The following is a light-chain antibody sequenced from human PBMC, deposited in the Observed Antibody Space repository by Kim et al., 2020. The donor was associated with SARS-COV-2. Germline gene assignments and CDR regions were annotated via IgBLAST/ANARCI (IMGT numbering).Light chain of an antibody. CDR1: SLRSYY. CDR2: GKN. CDR3: NSRDSSGNPWV. V-gene: IGLV3-19*01. J-gene: IGLJ3*02. Sequence: AWGQTVMITCQGDSLRSYYASWYQQNPGQAPVLVIYGKNNRPSGIPDRFSGSSSGNTASLTITGAQAEDEADYYCNSRDSSGNPWVFGGGTQLTVL.